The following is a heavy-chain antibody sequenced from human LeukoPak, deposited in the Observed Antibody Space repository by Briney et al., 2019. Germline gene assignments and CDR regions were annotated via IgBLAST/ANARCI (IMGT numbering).Heavy chain of an antibody. CDR3: ARDSAVSAAVAGTGPFSDY. D-gene: IGHD6-19*01. CDR2: IWYDGSNK. Sequence: GGSLRLSCAASGFTFSSYGMHWVRQAPGKGLEWVAVIWYDGSNKYYADSVKGRFTISRDNSKNTLYLQMNSRRAEDTAVYYCARDSAVSAAVAGTGPFSDYWGQGTLVTVSS. J-gene: IGHJ4*02. CDR1: GFTFSSYG. V-gene: IGHV3-33*01.